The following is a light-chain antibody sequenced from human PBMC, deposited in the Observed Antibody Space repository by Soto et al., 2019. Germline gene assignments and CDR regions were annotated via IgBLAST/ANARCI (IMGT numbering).Light chain of an antibody. CDR1: RSISSTY. CDR2: GAS. V-gene: IGKV3-20*01. J-gene: IGKJ2*01. CDR3: QQYGGSSPYT. Sequence: EIVLTQSPGTLSLSPGERATLSCRASRSISSTYLAWYQQKPGQAPRLLIYGASSRATGMPDRFSGSGSGTDFPLTISRLEPEDFAVYYCQQYGGSSPYTFGEGTKLEI.